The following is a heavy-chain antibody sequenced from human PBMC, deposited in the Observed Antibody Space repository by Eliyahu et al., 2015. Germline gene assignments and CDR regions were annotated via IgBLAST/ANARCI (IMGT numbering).Heavy chain of an antibody. CDR2: MSPHRGNT. D-gene: IGHD7-27*01. J-gene: IGHJ1*01. Sequence: QEQLVQSGAEVKKPGASVKVSCKASGYTFTNFYIEWVRQIPGRGLEWMGWMSPHRGNTGYLQKFQDRVTLTRDTSTSTAYMELSSLTSEDTAIYYCMRSSGTGRVLWGQGTLVTVSS. CDR3: MRSSGTGRVL. V-gene: IGHV1-8*02. CDR1: GYTFTNFY.